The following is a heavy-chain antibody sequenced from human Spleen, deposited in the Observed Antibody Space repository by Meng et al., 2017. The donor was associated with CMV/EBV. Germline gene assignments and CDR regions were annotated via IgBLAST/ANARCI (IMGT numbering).Heavy chain of an antibody. V-gene: IGHV4-34*01. D-gene: IGHD2-2*02. Sequence: GSFSGYYWSWIRQPPGKGLEWIGEINHSGSTNYNPSLKSRVTISVDTSKNQFSLKLSSVTAADTAVYYCVGFTYCSSTSCYINWFDPWGQGTLVTVSS. CDR1: GSFSGYY. CDR3: VGFTYCSSTSCYINWFDP. CDR2: INHSGST. J-gene: IGHJ5*02.